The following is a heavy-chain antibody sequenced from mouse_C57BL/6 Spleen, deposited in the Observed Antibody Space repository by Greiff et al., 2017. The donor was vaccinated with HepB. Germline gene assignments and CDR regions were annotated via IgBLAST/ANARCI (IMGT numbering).Heavy chain of an antibody. Sequence: QVQLQQPGAELVMPGASVKLSCKASGYTFTSYWMHWVKQRPGQGLEWIGGIDPSDSDTNYNQKFKGKSTLTVDKSSSTAYMQLSSLTSEDSAVYYSAKRYDNWFAYWGQGTLVTVSA. V-gene: IGHV1-69*01. CDR3: AKRYDNWFAY. CDR2: IDPSDSDT. D-gene: IGHD2-3*01. CDR1: GYTFTSYW. J-gene: IGHJ3*01.